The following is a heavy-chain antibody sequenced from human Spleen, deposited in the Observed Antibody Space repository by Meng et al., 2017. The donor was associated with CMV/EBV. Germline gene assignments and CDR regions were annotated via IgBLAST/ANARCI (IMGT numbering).Heavy chain of an antibody. J-gene: IGHJ4*02. Sequence: SCKASGDSFTGYYIHWVRQAPGQGFGWMGWINVDTGGRDHAHKFQGRLTLTRDSSIATVYMNLTRLRIDDTAIYFCASVIVRTRIDSWGQGTLVTVSS. V-gene: IGHV1-2*02. CDR1: GDSFTGYY. CDR2: INVDTGGR. CDR3: ASVIVRTRIDS. D-gene: IGHD2-15*01.